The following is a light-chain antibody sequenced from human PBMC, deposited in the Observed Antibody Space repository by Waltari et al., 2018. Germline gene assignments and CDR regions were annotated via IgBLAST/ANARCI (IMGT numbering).Light chain of an antibody. J-gene: IGLJ1*01. Sequence: SYELTQPLSLSVSPGQTASITCSGDKLGDQFASWYQQRPGQSPTLVIYQDTKRPSGIPERFSGSNSGNTATLTIRGTQALDEADYYCQTWDSRTAIFGTGTKVTVV. CDR1: KLGDQF. CDR2: QDT. CDR3: QTWDSRTAI. V-gene: IGLV3-1*01.